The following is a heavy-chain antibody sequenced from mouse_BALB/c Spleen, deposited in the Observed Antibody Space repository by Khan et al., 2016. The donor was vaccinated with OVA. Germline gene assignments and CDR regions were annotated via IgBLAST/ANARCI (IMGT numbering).Heavy chain of an antibody. Sequence: VQLQESGAELARPGASVKLSCKASGYTFTDYYIDWVKQRTGQGLEWIGEITPGSGNSYYNEKFKGKATLTADKSSNTAFVQLSSLTSDDSAVLFCEREGGAWCAYWGQGTLVTVSA. CDR3: EREGGAWCAY. J-gene: IGHJ3*01. CDR2: ITPGSGNS. CDR1: GYTFTDYY. V-gene: IGHV1-77*01.